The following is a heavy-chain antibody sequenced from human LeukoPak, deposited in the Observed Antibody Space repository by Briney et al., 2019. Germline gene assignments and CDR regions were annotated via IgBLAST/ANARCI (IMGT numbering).Heavy chain of an antibody. D-gene: IGHD6-19*01. CDR1: GFTLSSYA. CDR2: ISGSGGST. V-gene: IGHV3-23*01. CDR3: ARVFIAVADRGNWFDP. J-gene: IGHJ5*02. Sequence: GGSLRLSCAASGFTLSSYAMSWVRQAPGKGLEWVSAISGSGGSTYYADSVKGRFTISRDNSKNTLYLQMNSLRAEDTAVYYCARVFIAVADRGNWFDPWGQGTLVTVSS.